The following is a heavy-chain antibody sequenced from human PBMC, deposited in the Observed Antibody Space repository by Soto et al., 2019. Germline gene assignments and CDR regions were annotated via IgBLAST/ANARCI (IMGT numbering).Heavy chain of an antibody. D-gene: IGHD4-17*01. CDR2: ISGNGRII. Sequence: QVLSVESGGGLVKPGGSLRLSCATSGFIFSDYYMHWIRQAPGKGLEWISYISGNGRIIQYADSAKGRFTISRDNAQNSLYLQMNSLRAEDTALYFCARDFDADSRTDFDYWGQGTLVTVSS. V-gene: IGHV3-11*01. CDR1: GFIFSDYY. CDR3: ARDFDADSRTDFDY. J-gene: IGHJ4*02.